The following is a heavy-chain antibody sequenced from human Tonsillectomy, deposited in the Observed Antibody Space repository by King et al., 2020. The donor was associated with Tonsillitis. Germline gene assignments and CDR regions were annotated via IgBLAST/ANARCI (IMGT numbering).Heavy chain of an antibody. J-gene: IGHJ6*03. D-gene: IGHD3-3*01. CDR2: ISAYNNNT. V-gene: IGHV1-18*01. CDR1: GYTFTSYG. CDR3: ARVGTICGVVINYYMDV. Sequence: QLVQSGAEVKKPGASVKVSCKASGYTFTSYGINWVRQAPGQGLEWMGWISAYNNNTNYAQKLQGRVTMTTDTSTSTAYMELRSLRSDDTAVYYCARVGTICGVVINYYMDVWGKGTTVTVSS.